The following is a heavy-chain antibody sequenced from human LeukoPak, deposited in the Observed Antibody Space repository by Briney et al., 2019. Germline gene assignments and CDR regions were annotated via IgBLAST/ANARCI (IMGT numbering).Heavy chain of an antibody. J-gene: IGHJ3*02. CDR3: AKVRGDCLCAFDI. D-gene: IGHD2-21*02. V-gene: IGHV3-23*01. CDR2: ISGSGGST. Sequence: GGSLRLSCAASGSTFSSYAMSWVRQAPGKGLEWVSAISGSGGSTYYADSVKGRFSISRDNSKNTLYLQMNSLRAEDTAVYYCAKVRGDCLCAFDIWGQGTMVTVSS. CDR1: GSTFSSYA.